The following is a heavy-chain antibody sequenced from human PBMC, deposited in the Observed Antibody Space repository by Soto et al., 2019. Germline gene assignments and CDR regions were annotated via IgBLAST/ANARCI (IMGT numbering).Heavy chain of an antibody. Sequence: PGGSLRLSCAASGFTFSDYYMSWIRQAPGKGLEWVSFISSWSGSTNNADSVKGRFTISRDNAKNSLYLQMNSLRAEDTAIYYCVRFRGVVIPAATTIDYWGQGTPVTVSS. V-gene: IGHV3-11*03. CDR3: VRFRGVVIPAATTIDY. CDR2: ISSWSGST. CDR1: GFTFSDYY. J-gene: IGHJ4*02. D-gene: IGHD2-2*01.